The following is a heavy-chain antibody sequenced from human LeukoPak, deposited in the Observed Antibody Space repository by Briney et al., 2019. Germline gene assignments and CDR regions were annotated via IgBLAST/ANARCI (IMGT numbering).Heavy chain of an antibody. CDR3: ARLGAGPTYYDFWSGYSSFYFDY. V-gene: IGHV4-39*02. CDR2: ICSSGNT. J-gene: IGHJ4*02. D-gene: IGHD3-3*01. Sequence: PSETLSLTCIVSGGSTSGGNYYWGWIRRPPGKRLEWIGGICSSGNTYYNPSLKSRITISIDTSKNHFSLKLSSVTAADTAVYYCARLGAGPTYYDFWSGYSSFYFDYWGQGTLVTVSS. CDR1: GGSTSGGNYY.